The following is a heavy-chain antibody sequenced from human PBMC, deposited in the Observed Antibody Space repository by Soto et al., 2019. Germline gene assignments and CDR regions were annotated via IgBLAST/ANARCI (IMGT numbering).Heavy chain of an antibody. V-gene: IGHV3-7*01. CDR1: GFTFSSFW. J-gene: IGHJ4*02. CDR3: SRSLDS. CDR2: INPDGSEK. Sequence: GGSLRLSCAASGFTFSSFWMDWVRQAPGKGLEWVANINPDGSEKHYVDSVKGRFTISRDNAKNSLYLQMSRLTAEDSALYYCSRSLDSWGQGTRVTVSS.